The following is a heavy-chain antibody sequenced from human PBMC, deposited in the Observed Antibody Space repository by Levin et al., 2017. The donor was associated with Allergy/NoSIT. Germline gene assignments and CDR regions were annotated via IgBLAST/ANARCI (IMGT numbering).Heavy chain of an antibody. Sequence: GESLKISCKASGYTFTDYYMHWVRQAPGQGLEWMGWINPDSGETRYAQRFQDRVTMTRDTSISTAYMELSRLTSDDTAVYYCARGRTLSGGDIAGDYWGQGILVTVSS. CDR3: ARGRTLSGGDIAGDY. D-gene: IGHD3-16*02. V-gene: IGHV1-2*02. CDR1: GYTFTDYY. CDR2: INPDSGET. J-gene: IGHJ4*02.